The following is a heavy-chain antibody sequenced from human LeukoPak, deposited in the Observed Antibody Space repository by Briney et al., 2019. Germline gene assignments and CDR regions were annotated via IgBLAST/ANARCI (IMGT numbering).Heavy chain of an antibody. CDR2: ISTSGST. CDR1: DGSISSYY. V-gene: IGHV4-4*07. Sequence: SETLSLTCTVSDGSISSYYWSWIRQPAGKGLEWIGRISTSGSTKYNPSLKSRVTISVDTSKNQFSLKLSSVTAADTAVYYCALEWELGKVDYWGQGTLVTVSS. J-gene: IGHJ4*02. D-gene: IGHD1-26*01. CDR3: ALEWELGKVDY.